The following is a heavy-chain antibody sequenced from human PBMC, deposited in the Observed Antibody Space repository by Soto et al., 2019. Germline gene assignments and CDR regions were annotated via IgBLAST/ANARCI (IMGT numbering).Heavy chain of an antibody. CDR2: MNHRGST. V-gene: IGHV4-34*01. J-gene: IGHJ4*02. CDR3: ASGPLRIAVSCTFGFHY. Sequence: QVQLQQWGAGLLKPSETLSLTCAVYGGSFSGYYWSWIRQPPGQGLEWIGEMNHRGSTNYNPSLMSRVTISVDTSKNRSSRQLSSVAAADPAVYYGASGPLRIAVSCTFGFHYLGRGTLVTVSS. D-gene: IGHD6-19*01. CDR1: GGSFSGYY.